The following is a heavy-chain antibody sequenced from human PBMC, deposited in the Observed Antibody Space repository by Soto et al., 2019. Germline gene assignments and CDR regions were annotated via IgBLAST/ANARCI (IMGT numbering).Heavy chain of an antibody. J-gene: IGHJ6*02. CDR3: ARDGYDILTGGRYGMDV. CDR1: GGSISSGGYY. V-gene: IGHV4-31*03. Sequence: QVQLQESGPGLVKPSQTLSLTCTVSGGSISSGGYYWSWIRQHPGKGLEWIGYIYYSGSTYYNPSLKSRVTISVDTSKNQFSRKLSSVTAADTAVYYCARDGYDILTGGRYGMDVWGQGTTVTVSS. CDR2: IYYSGST. D-gene: IGHD3-9*01.